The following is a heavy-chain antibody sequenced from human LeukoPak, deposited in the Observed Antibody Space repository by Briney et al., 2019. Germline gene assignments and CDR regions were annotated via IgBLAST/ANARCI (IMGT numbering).Heavy chain of an antibody. V-gene: IGHV1-18*01. CDR1: GYTFTSYG. D-gene: IGHD2-2*01. J-gene: IGHJ6*03. CDR3: ARDPPLTDCSSTSCSHGDDYYYYYMDV. Sequence: ASVKVSCKASGYTFTSYGISWVRQAPGQGLEWMGWISAYNGNTNYAQKLQGRVTMTTDTSTSTAYMELRSLRSDDTAVYYCARDPPLTDCSSTSCSHGDDYYYYYMDVWGKGTTVTVSS. CDR2: ISAYNGNT.